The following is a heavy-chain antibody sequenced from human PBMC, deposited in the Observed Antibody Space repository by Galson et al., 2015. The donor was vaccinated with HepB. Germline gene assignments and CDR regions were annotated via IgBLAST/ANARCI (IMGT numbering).Heavy chain of an antibody. J-gene: IGHJ4*02. CDR2: INTSNNKT. V-gene: IGHV1-18*01. D-gene: IGHD3-22*01. Sequence: SVKVSCKAFGYNFGTYAIAWVRQAPGQGPEWLGWINTSNNKTNYALRLQGRVTVTTDTAATTVYMELNNLSSEDTAVYYCARDRFGGNYYDNSGYLDYWGPGTLVTVSS. CDR3: ARDRFGGNYYDNSGYLDY. CDR1: GYNFGTYA.